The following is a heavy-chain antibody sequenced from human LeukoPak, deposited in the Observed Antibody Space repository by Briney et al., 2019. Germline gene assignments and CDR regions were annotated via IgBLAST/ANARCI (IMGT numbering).Heavy chain of an antibody. CDR3: ARFEVGIAVAGYFDY. V-gene: IGHV4-59*08. CDR1: GGSISSYY. D-gene: IGHD6-19*01. J-gene: IGHJ4*02. Sequence: PSETLSLTCTVSGGSISSYYWSWIRQPPGKGLEWIGYIYYSGSTNYNPSLKSRVTISVDTSKNQFSLKLSSVTAADTAVYYCARFEVGIAVAGYFDYWGQGTLVTVSS. CDR2: IYYSGST.